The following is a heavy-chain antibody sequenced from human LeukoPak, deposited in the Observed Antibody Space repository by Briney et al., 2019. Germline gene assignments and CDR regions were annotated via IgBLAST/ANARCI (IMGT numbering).Heavy chain of an antibody. J-gene: IGHJ4*02. Sequence: SQTLSLTCTVSGGSISSGGYYWSWIRQHPGKGLEWIGYIYYSGSTYYNPSLKSRVTISVDTSKNQFSLKLSSVTAADTAVYYCARVIIGNYYGSGTFNYFDYWGQGTLVTVSS. CDR1: GGSISSGGYY. CDR3: ARVIIGNYYGSGTFNYFDY. CDR2: IYYSGST. D-gene: IGHD3-10*01. V-gene: IGHV4-31*03.